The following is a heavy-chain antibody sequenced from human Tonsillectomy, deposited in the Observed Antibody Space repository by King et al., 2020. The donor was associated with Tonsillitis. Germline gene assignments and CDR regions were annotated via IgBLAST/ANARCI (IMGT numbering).Heavy chain of an antibody. D-gene: IGHD3-9*01. J-gene: IGHJ4*02. CDR2: INHSGST. CDR3: ARCPPMIRYFDWLLTFDY. V-gene: IGHV4-34*01. CDR1: GGSFSGYY. Sequence: VQLPQWGAGLLKPSETLSLPCAVYGGSFSGYYWSWLRQPPGKGLEWIGEINHSGSTNYNPSLKSRVTISVDTSKNQFSLKLSSVTAADTAVYYCARCPPMIRYFDWLLTFDYWGQGTLVTVSS.